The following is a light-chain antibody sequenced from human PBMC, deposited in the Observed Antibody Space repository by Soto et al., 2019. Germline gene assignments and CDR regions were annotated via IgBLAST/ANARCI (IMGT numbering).Light chain of an antibody. CDR1: SSDIGSYNY. Sequence: QSALTQPASVSGSPGQSITISCTGTSSDIGSYNYVSWYQQHPGKVPKLIIFEVSTRPSGVSNRFSGSKPGNTASLTISGLQADDEADYYCSSFTTSTTLYVFGTGTKVTVL. CDR2: EVS. J-gene: IGLJ1*01. V-gene: IGLV2-14*01. CDR3: SSFTTSTTLYV.